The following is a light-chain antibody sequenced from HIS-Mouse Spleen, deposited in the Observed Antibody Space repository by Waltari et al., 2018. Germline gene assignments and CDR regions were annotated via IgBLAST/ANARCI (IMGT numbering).Light chain of an antibody. Sequence: QSVLTQPPSASGTPGQRVTISCSGSSSNIGSNTVNWYQQLPGTAPKLISYSNNQRPSGVPDRFSGSKSGTSASLAISGLQSEDEADYYCAAWDDSLNAVVFGGGTKLTVL. CDR2: SNN. V-gene: IGLV1-44*01. CDR3: AAWDDSLNAVV. J-gene: IGLJ2*01. CDR1: SSNIGSNT.